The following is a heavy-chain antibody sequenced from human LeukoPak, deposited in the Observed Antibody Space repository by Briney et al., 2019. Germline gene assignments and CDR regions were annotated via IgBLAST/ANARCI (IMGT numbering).Heavy chain of an antibody. J-gene: IGHJ5*02. CDR1: GGSISSYY. CDR3: ARFVVVTAILQNWFDP. D-gene: IGHD2-21*02. V-gene: IGHV4-59*08. CDR2: IYYSGST. Sequence: SETLSLTCTVSGGSISSYYWSWIRQPPGKGLEWIGYIYYSGSTNYNPSLKSRVTISVDTSKNQFSLKLSSVTAADTAVYYCARFVVVTAILQNWFDPWGQGTLVTVSP.